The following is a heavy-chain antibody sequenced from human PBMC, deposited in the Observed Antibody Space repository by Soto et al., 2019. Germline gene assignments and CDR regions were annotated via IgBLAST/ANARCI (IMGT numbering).Heavy chain of an antibody. J-gene: IGHJ4*02. V-gene: IGHV3-30*18. D-gene: IGHD5-18*01. CDR1: GFTFSSYG. CDR2: ISYDGSNK. Sequence: VQLSESGGGLVQPGGSLRLSCAASGFTFSSYGMHWVRQAPGKGLEWVAVISYDGSNKYYADSVKGRFTISRDNSKNTLYLQMNSLRAEDTAVYYCAKDEDTAMVSIDYWGQGTLVTVSS. CDR3: AKDEDTAMVSIDY.